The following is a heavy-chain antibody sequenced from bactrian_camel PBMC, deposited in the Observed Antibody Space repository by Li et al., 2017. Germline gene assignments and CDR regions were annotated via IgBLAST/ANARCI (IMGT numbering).Heavy chain of an antibody. D-gene: IGHD5*01. Sequence: HVQLVESGGDSVQAGGSLRLRCAASRGTYGGNCVGWFRQSPGKEREGVAAVYLGDSSACYADSANGRFTISQDNAKNTVTLRMTRLKPEESGMYYCAADKRTRGSALSPDLYNYWGQGTQVTVS. J-gene: IGHJ4*01. V-gene: IGHV3-3*01. CDR2: VYLGDSSA. CDR3: AADKRTRGSALSPDLYNY. CDR1: RGTYGGNC.